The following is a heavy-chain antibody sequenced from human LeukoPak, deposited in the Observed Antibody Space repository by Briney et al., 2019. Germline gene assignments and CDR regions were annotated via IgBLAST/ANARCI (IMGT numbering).Heavy chain of an antibody. CDR3: AKDQGFSYYSIDT. D-gene: IGHD5-18*01. CDR2: ISAKGANT. Sequence: GGSLRLFCVASGFTYNSHAMSWVRQAPGKGLEWVSCISAKGANTYYTDSVRCLFTISRDNSKNELYLQMSSLSAEETAIYYCAKDQGFSYYSIDTWGPGNLVSVSS. J-gene: IGHJ5*01. CDR1: GFTYNSHA. V-gene: IGHV3-23*01.